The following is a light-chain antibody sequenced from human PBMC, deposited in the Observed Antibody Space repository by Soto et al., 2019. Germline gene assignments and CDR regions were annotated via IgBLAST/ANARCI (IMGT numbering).Light chain of an antibody. CDR1: QSVSGA. J-gene: IGKJ5*01. CDR2: RAS. V-gene: IGKV3-15*01. CDR3: QQYNNWPGT. Sequence: VITQSPSTLSVSPGERATLSCRASQSVSGAVAWYQQKPGQAPRLLIYRASTRATGVPARFSGSGSGTEFTLTISSLQSADFAVYFCQQYNNWPGTFGQGTRLEI.